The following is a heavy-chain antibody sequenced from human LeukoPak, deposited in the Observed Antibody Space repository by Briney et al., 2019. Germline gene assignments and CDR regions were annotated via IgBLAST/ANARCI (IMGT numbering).Heavy chain of an antibody. CDR1: GGTFSSYA. Sequence: SVKVSCKASGGTFSSYAISWVRQAPGQGLEWMGGIIPIFGTANYAQKFQGRATITADESTSTAYMELSSLRSEDTAVYYCARAVVVVPAAIYYYYGMDVWGQGTTVTVSS. CDR2: IIPIFGTA. J-gene: IGHJ6*02. CDR3: ARAVVVVPAAIYYYYGMDV. V-gene: IGHV1-69*01. D-gene: IGHD2-2*01.